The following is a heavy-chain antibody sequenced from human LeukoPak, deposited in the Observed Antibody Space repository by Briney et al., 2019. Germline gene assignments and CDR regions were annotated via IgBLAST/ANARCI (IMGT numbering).Heavy chain of an antibody. J-gene: IGHJ6*02. Sequence: GGSLRLSCAASGFTFDDYAMHWVRQAPGKGLEWVSGISWNSGSIGYADSVKGRFTISRDNAKNSLYLQMNSLRAEDTALYYFAKSIDYYGLGSHLIVWGQRTTVTVPS. V-gene: IGHV3-9*01. CDR3: AKSIDYYGLGSHLIV. CDR1: GFTFDDYA. CDR2: ISWNSGSI. D-gene: IGHD3-10*01.